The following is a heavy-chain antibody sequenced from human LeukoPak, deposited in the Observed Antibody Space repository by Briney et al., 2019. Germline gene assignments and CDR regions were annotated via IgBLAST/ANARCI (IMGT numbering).Heavy chain of an antibody. CDR2: ISGSGGST. CDR1: GFTFSSYA. Sequence: PGGSLRLSCAASGFTFSSYAMSWVRQAPGKGLEWVSAISGSGGSTDYADSVKGRFTISRDNSKNTLYLQMNSLRAEDTAVYYCAKVAVAAYQDYYYYMDVWGKGTTVTVSS. J-gene: IGHJ6*03. D-gene: IGHD6-19*01. V-gene: IGHV3-23*01. CDR3: AKVAVAAYQDYYYYMDV.